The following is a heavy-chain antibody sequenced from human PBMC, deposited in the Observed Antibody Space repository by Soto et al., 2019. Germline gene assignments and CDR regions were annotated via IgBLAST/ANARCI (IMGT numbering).Heavy chain of an antibody. CDR2: ISGSGRST. D-gene: IGHD6-19*01. CDR3: AKEPGIAEADSL. J-gene: IGHJ4*02. Sequence: GGSLRLSCAASGFTFSSYAMSWVRQAPGKGLEWVSAISGSGRSTYYEDSVKGRLTISTDNSKNKLYLQMNSLRAEDTAVYYCAKEPGIAEADSLWGQGTLVTVSS. V-gene: IGHV3-23*01. CDR1: GFTFSSYA.